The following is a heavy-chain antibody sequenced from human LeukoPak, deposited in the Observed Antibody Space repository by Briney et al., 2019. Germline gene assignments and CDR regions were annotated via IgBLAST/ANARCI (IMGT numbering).Heavy chain of an antibody. Sequence: PGGSLRLSCAASGFTFSIYWLTWVRQAPGKGLEWVSVIYSCGSTYYADSVKGRFTISRDNSKNTLYLQMNSLRAEDTAVYYCARAYCSSTSCPGCYYYYGMDVWGQGTTVTVSS. CDR2: IYSCGST. V-gene: IGHV3-66*02. J-gene: IGHJ6*02. CDR1: GFTFSIYW. D-gene: IGHD2-2*01. CDR3: ARAYCSSTSCPGCYYYYGMDV.